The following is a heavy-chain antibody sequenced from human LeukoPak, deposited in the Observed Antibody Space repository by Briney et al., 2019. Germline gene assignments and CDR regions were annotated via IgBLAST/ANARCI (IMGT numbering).Heavy chain of an antibody. D-gene: IGHD4-23*01. V-gene: IGHV3-74*01. CDR1: GFTFSSYL. CDR2: INSDGSST. Sequence: GGSLRLSCAASGFTFSSYLMHWVRQAPGKGLVWVSRINSDGSSTSYADSVKGRFTISRDNAKNTLYLQMNSLRAEDTAVYYCARGLGKGAFDIWGQGTMVTVSS. J-gene: IGHJ3*02. CDR3: ARGLGKGAFDI.